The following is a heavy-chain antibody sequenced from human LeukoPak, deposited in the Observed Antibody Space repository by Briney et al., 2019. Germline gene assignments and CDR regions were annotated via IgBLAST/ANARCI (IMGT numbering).Heavy chain of an antibody. D-gene: IGHD3-10*01. Sequence: SETLSLTCAVYGGSFNDYYWSWIRQPPGKGLEWIGYIYYSGSTNYNPSLKSRVTISVDTSKNQFSLKLSSVTAADTAVYYCARSLYYYGSDSFDIWGQGTMVTVSS. V-gene: IGHV4-59*01. CDR3: ARSLYYYGSDSFDI. CDR2: IYYSGST. J-gene: IGHJ3*02. CDR1: GGSFNDYY.